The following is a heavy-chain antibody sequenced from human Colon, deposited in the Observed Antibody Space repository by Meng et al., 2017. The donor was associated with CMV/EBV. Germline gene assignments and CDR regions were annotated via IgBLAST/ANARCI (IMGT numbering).Heavy chain of an antibody. D-gene: IGHD1-26*01. Sequence: AGYPRPSCSFRWHWLRHSPRRGLRWSGNMFYRASAYSNPSLKSRVAISIDTSNNHCSLKMTAVTAADTAVYYCVRVYSGTRSPFGYWGQGTLVTVSS. V-gene: IGHV4-39*02. CDR2: MFYRASA. J-gene: IGHJ4*02. CDR3: VRVYSGTRSPFGY. CDR1: GYPRPSCSFR.